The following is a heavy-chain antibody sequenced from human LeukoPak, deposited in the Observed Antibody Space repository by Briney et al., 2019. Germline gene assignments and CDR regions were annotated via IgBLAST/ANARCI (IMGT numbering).Heavy chain of an antibody. J-gene: IGHJ6*02. CDR1: GYSFTSYW. CDR2: IYPGESDT. D-gene: IGHD2-2*01. V-gene: IGHV5-51*01. CDR3: ARHACLSSTSCYYYYGMDV. Sequence: GESLKISCKGSGYSFTSYWIGWVRQMPGKGLEWMGIIYPGESDTRYSPSFQGQVTISADKSISTAYLQWSSLKASDTAMYYCARHACLSSTSCYYYYGMDVWGQGTTVTVSS.